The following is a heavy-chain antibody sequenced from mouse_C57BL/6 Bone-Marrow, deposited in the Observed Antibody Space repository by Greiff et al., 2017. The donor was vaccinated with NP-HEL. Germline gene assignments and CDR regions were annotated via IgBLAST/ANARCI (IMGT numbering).Heavy chain of an antibody. Sequence: EVQLQQSGAELVRPGASVKLSCTASGFNIKDDYMHWVKQRPEQGLEWIGWIDPENGDTEYASKFQGKATITADTSSNTAYLQLSSLTSEDTAVYYCTNPHSNYVRPFAYWGQGTLVTVSA. CDR1: GFNIKDDY. CDR3: TNPHSNYVRPFAY. CDR2: IDPENGDT. D-gene: IGHD2-5*01. V-gene: IGHV14-4*01. J-gene: IGHJ3*01.